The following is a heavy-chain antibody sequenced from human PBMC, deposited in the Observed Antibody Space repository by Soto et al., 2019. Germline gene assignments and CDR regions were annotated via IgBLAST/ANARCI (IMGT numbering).Heavy chain of an antibody. CDR1: GGSISSSSYY. D-gene: IGHD3-10*01. Sequence: SETLSLTCTVSGGSISSSSYYWGWIRQPPGKGLEWFGSIYYSGSTYYNPSLKSRVTISVDTSKNQFSLKLSSVTAADTAVYYCARDLISRRYYGSGSNYYYGMDVWGQGTTVTAP. V-gene: IGHV4-39*07. J-gene: IGHJ6*02. CDR2: IYYSGST. CDR3: ARDLISRRYYGSGSNYYYGMDV.